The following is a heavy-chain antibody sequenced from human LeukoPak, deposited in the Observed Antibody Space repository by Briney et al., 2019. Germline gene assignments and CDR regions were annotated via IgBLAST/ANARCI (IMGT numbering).Heavy chain of an antibody. CDR3: VGSPTYYYMDV. J-gene: IGHJ6*03. CDR2: ISSGGHDAT. CDR1: GFSFSDYA. V-gene: IGHV3-23*01. D-gene: IGHD3-10*01. Sequence: GGSLRLSCAASGFSFSDYAMVWVRQAPRKGLEWVSGISSGGHDATFYADSVKGRFTVSRDNSKNSVVLQMNNLSPDDTAVYFCVGSPTYYYMDVWGKGTTVTVSS.